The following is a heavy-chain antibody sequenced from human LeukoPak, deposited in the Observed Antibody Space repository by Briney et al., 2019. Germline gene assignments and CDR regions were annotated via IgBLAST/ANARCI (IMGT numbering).Heavy chain of an antibody. J-gene: IGHJ4*02. CDR1: GGSISSYY. D-gene: IGHD3-16*01. CDR3: GRHDGPGLIDY. V-gene: IGHV4-4*09. CDR2: IYTSGST. Sequence: PSETLSLTCTVSGGSISSYYWSWIRQPPGKGLEWIGYIYTSGSTSYNPSLKSRVTISVDTSKNQFSLKLSSVTAADTAVYYCGRHDGPGLIDYWGQGTLVTVSS.